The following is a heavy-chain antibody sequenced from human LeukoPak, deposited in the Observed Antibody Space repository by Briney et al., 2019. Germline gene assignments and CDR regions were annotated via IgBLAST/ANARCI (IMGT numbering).Heavy chain of an antibody. CDR3: ARDPSIRLTTSPDY. CDR1: GFTFSSYA. V-gene: IGHV3-30-3*01. D-gene: IGHD4-11*01. J-gene: IGHJ4*02. Sequence: PGGALRLSCAAPGFTFSSYAMHWVRQAPGKGLGWVAVISYDGSNKYYADSVKGRFTISRDNSKITRYLQMNSRRAEDTAVYYCARDPSIRLTTSPDYWGQGTLVTVSS. CDR2: ISYDGSNK.